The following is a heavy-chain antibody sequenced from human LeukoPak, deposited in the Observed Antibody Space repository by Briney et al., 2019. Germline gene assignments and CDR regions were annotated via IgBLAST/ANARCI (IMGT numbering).Heavy chain of an antibody. CDR2: INHSGST. CDR3: ARGGNTVVVPAAMWYSI. CDR1: GGSFSGYY. J-gene: IGHJ4*02. V-gene: IGHV4-34*01. D-gene: IGHD2-2*01. Sequence: PSETLSLTCAVYGGSFSGYYWSWIRQPPGKGLEWIGEINHSGSTNYNPSLKSRVTISVDTSKNQFSLKLSSVTAADTAVYYCARGGNTVVVPAAMWYSIWGQGTLVTVSS.